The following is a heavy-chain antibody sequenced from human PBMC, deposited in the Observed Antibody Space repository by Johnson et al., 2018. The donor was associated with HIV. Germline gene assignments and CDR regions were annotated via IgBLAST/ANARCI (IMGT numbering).Heavy chain of an antibody. CDR1: GFTVSTNY. CDR3: ARDGRDMVTRGAFDI. V-gene: IGHV3-66*02. J-gene: IGHJ3*02. CDR2: IFSVGNA. D-gene: IGHD5-18*01. Sequence: MLLVESGGGLVHPGGSLRLSCTASGFTVSTNYMSWVRQAPGKGLEWVSVIFSVGNAYYADSVKGRFTISRDNSNNMVYLQMNSLRPEDTAVYYCARDGRDMVTRGAFDIWGQGTVVTVSS.